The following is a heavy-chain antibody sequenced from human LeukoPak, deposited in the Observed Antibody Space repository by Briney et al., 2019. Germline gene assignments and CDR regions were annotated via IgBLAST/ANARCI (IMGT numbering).Heavy chain of an antibody. CDR1: GFTFSSYS. CDR3: ARCEQWLERGGAMDV. CDR2: ISSSSSYI. D-gene: IGHD6-19*01. V-gene: IGHV3-21*01. Sequence: PGGSLRLSCAASGFTFSSYSMNWVRQAPGKGLEWVSSISSSSSYIYYADSVKGRFTISRDNAKNSLYLQMNSLRAEDTAVYYCARCEQWLERGGAMDVWGKGTTVTVSS. J-gene: IGHJ6*03.